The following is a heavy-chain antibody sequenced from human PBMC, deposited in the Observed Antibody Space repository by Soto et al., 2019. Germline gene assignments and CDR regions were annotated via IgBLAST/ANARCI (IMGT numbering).Heavy chain of an antibody. CDR2: IYPGDSDT. CDR3: ARLARTIYGTITLSPSGYLDY. CDR1: GYTFTTSW. D-gene: IGHD3-3*01. J-gene: IGHJ4*02. V-gene: IGHV5-51*01. Sequence: PGESLKISCQGSGYTFTTSWIGWVRQMPGKGLEWMGIIYPGDSDTRYSPSFQGQVTISTDNSISTAYLQWRSLRASDTAMYYCARLARTIYGTITLSPSGYLDYWGQGTLVTVSS.